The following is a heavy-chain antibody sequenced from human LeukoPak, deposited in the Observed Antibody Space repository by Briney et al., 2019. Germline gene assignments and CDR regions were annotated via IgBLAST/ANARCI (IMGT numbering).Heavy chain of an antibody. J-gene: IGHJ4*02. CDR3: ARCLVVGFDSSGYYSYFDY. D-gene: IGHD3-22*01. CDR1: GGSINNYY. V-gene: IGHV4-4*07. CDR2: IYTSGNT. Sequence: SETLSLTCTVSGGSINNYYWSWIRQPAGKGLEWIGRIYTSGNTNYNPSLKSRVTMSVDTSKNQFSLNLSSVTAADTAVYFCARCLVVGFDSSGYYSYFDYWGQGTLVTVSS.